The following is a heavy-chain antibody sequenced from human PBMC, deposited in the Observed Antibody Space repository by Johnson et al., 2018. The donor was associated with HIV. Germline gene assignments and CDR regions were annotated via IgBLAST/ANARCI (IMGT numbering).Heavy chain of an antibody. CDR2: ISYDGSNK. J-gene: IGHJ3*02. CDR1: GFTFSSYA. Sequence: QVQLVESGGGVVQPGRSLRLSCAASGFTFSSYAMHWVRQAPGKGLEWVAVISYDGSNKYYADSVKGRFTISRDNSKNTLYLQMNSLGAEDTAVYYCASLGLDLLVKAPLSVVFDAFDIWGQGTMVTVSS. CDR3: ASLGLDLLVKAPLSVVFDAFDI. D-gene: IGHD3-16*01. V-gene: IGHV3-30-3*01.